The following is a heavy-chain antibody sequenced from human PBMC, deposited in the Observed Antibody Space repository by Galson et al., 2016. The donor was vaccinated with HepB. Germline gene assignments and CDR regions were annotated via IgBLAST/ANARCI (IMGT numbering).Heavy chain of an antibody. D-gene: IGHD3-16*02. V-gene: IGHV3-64D*06. J-gene: IGHJ4*02. CDR3: VKDFDYGWGSFRFQTKYYFDY. CDR1: GFTFSRYA. CDR2: ISSNGGTT. Sequence: SLRLSCAASGFTFSRYALHWVRQAPGKGLEYVSAISSNGGTTYYADSVKGRFTISRDNFKNTLYLQMSSLRAEDTAVYYCVKDFDYGWGSFRFQTKYYFDYWGQGTLVTVSS.